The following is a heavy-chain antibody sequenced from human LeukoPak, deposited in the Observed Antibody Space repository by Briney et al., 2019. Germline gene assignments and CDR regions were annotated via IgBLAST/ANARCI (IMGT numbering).Heavy chain of an antibody. J-gene: IGHJ4*02. Sequence: GGSLRLSCAASGFTFRSYWMTWVRQAPGKGLEWVAHIKQDGSEKYYVDSLKGRFTVSRDNGKNSLYLQMNNLRAEDTAVYYCARDAYCTNGVCYAHYFDYWGQGTLVTVSS. V-gene: IGHV3-7*01. D-gene: IGHD2-8*01. CDR1: GFTFRSYW. CDR2: IKQDGSEK. CDR3: ARDAYCTNGVCYAHYFDY.